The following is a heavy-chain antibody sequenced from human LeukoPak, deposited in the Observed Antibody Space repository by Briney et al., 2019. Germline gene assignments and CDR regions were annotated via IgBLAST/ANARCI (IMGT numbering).Heavy chain of an antibody. J-gene: IGHJ4*02. CDR1: GGSVSSGSYY. V-gene: IGHV4-61*01. CDR2: IYYSGST. CDR3: ARSQGGYSYGSVSYYFDY. Sequence: PSETLSLTCTVSGGSVSSGSYYWSWIRQPPGTGLEWIVYIYYSGSTNYNPSLKSRVTISVDTSKNQFSLKLSSVTAADTAVYYCARSQGGYSYGSVSYYFDYWGQGTLVTVSS. D-gene: IGHD5-18*01.